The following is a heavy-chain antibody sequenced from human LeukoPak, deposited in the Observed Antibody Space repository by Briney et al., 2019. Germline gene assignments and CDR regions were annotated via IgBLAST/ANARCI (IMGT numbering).Heavy chain of an antibody. V-gene: IGHV1-3*01. D-gene: IGHD3-10*01. Sequence: ASVKVSCKASGYTFTSYAMHWVRQAPGQRLEWMGWINAGNGNAKYSQKFQGRVTITRDTSASTAYMELSSLRSEDTAVYHCARVELLWFGESVTAFDIWGQGTMVTVSS. J-gene: IGHJ3*02. CDR2: INAGNGNA. CDR3: ARVELLWFGESVTAFDI. CDR1: GYTFTSYA.